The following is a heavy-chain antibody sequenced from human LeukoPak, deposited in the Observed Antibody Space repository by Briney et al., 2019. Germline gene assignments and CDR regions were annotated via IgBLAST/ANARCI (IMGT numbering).Heavy chain of an antibody. CDR2: INPSGSST. J-gene: IGHJ5*02. CDR3: ARDNSIADRGWWFDP. D-gene: IGHD4-23*01. CDR1: GYIFTNHY. V-gene: IGHV1-46*01. Sequence: ASVTVSCPASGYIFTNHYMHWVRQAPGQGLEWMGLINPSGSSTLYAEKFRGRIIMTRDMSTATDYMELGSLRSEDTAVYYCARDNSIADRGWWFDPWGQGTLVTVSS.